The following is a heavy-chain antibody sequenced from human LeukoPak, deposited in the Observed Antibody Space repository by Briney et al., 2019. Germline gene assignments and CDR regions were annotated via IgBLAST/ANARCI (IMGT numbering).Heavy chain of an antibody. D-gene: IGHD3-22*01. CDR3: ARDPSYDSSGYYS. CDR1: GGTFSSYA. J-gene: IGHJ4*02. Sequence: SVKVSCKASGGTFSSYAISWVRQAPGQGLEWKGRIIPIFGIANYAQKFQRRVTITADKSTSTAYMELSSLRSEDTAVYYCARDPSYDSSGYYSWGQGTLVTVSS. CDR2: IIPIFGIA. V-gene: IGHV1-69*04.